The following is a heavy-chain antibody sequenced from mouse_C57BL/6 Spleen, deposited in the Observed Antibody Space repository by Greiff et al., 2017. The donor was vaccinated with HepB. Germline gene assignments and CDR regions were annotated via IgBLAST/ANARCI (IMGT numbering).Heavy chain of an antibody. Sequence: QVQLQQSGAELVKPGASVKLSCKASGYTFTSYWMQWVKQRPGQGLEWIGEIDPSDSYTNYNQKFKGKATLTVDTSSSTAYMQLSSLTSEDSAVYYCARGATVNFDYWGQGTTLTVSS. CDR1: GYTFTSYW. D-gene: IGHD1-1*01. J-gene: IGHJ2*01. CDR3: ARGATVNFDY. CDR2: IDPSDSYT. V-gene: IGHV1-50*01.